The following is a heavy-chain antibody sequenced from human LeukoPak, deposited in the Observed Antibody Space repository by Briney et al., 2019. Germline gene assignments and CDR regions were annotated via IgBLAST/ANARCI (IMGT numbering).Heavy chain of an antibody. V-gene: IGHV3-15*01. CDR2: IKSKTDGGTT. Sequence: GGSLRLSCAASGFTFSNAWMSWVRQAPGKGLEWVGRIKSKTDGGTTDYAAPVKGGFTISRDDSKNTLYLQMNSLKTEDTAVYYCTTGIPGAEDAFDIWGQGTMVTVSS. CDR3: TTGIPGAEDAFDI. D-gene: IGHD2-21*01. J-gene: IGHJ3*02. CDR1: GFTFSNAW.